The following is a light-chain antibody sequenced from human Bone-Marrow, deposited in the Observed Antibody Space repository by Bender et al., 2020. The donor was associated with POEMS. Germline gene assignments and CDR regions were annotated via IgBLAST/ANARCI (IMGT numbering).Light chain of an antibody. Sequence: QSALTQPASVSGSPGQSITISCTGTSSDVVRYNFVSWYQQHPGKAPKLIIYDVSNRPSGVSYRFSGSKSGNTASLTISGLQAEDEGDFYCSSFTSSNTPVLFGGGTKLTVL. CDR2: DVS. CDR3: SSFTSSNTPVL. J-gene: IGLJ2*01. V-gene: IGLV2-14*03. CDR1: SSDVVRYNF.